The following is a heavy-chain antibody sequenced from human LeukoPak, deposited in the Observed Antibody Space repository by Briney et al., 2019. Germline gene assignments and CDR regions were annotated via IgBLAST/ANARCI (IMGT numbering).Heavy chain of an antibody. CDR2: ISGSGGST. D-gene: IGHD2-8*01. CDR1: GFTFSSYA. CDR3: AKDIVLMVYAKGSSYFDY. Sequence: PGGSLRLSCAASGFTFSSYAMSWVRQTPGKGLEWVSAISGSGGSTYYADSVKGRFTISRDNSKNTLYLQMNSLRAEDTAVYYCAKDIVLMVYAKGSSYFDYWGQGTLVTVSS. V-gene: IGHV3-23*01. J-gene: IGHJ4*02.